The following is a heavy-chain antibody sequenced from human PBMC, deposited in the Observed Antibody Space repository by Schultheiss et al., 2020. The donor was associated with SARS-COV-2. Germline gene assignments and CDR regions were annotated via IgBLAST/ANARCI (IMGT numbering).Heavy chain of an antibody. J-gene: IGHJ3*02. V-gene: IGHV3-33*05. CDR2: ISYDGSNK. D-gene: IGHD1-26*01. CDR3: AKWPWEFYAFDI. Sequence: GGSLRLSCAASGFTFSSYGMHWVRQAPGKGLEWVAVISYDGSNKYYADFVKGRFTISRDNSKNTLYLQMNSLRAEDTAVYYCAKWPWEFYAFDIWGQGTMVTVSS. CDR1: GFTFSSYG.